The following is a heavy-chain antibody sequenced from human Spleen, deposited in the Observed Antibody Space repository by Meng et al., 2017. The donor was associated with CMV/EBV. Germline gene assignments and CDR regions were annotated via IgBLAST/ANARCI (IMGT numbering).Heavy chain of an antibody. CDR2: ITGSGSRV. CDR1: GASVSSGNYY. Sequence: GGSLRLSCTVSGASVSSGNYYWSWIRQPPGKGLEWVASITGSGSRVFYADSVKGRFTMSRDNSRDTLYLQMTSLRVDDTAVYYCAKEDTGLDYWGQGTPVTVSS. D-gene: IGHD2-21*01. V-gene: IGHV3-23*01. CDR3: AKEDTGLDY. J-gene: IGHJ4*02.